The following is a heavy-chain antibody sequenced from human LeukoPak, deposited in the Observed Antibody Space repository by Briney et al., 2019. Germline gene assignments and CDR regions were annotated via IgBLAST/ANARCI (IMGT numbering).Heavy chain of an antibody. V-gene: IGHV3-30*18. J-gene: IGHJ4*02. D-gene: IGHD3-10*01. Sequence: GGSLRLSCAASGFTFSSYGMHWVRQAPGKGLEWVAVISYDGSNKYYADSVKGRFTTSRDNSKNTLYLQMNSLRAEDTAVYYCVKTGDYWGQGTLVTVSS. CDR3: VKTGDY. CDR1: GFTFSSYG. CDR2: ISYDGSNK.